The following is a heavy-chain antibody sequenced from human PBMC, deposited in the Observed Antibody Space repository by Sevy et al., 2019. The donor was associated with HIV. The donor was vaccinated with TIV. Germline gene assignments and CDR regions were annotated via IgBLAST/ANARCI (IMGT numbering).Heavy chain of an antibody. D-gene: IGHD4-17*01. CDR3: ARPMTTVKNDYYYYGMDV. CDR1: GYSFTTYW. CDR2: IYPGDSAI. V-gene: IGHV5-51*01. Sequence: GESLKISCKGSGYSFTTYWIGWVRQMPGKGLEWRGIIYPGDSAIRYCPSFQGQVTISADKSFSTAHLQWSSLKASDTAMYYCARPMTTVKNDYYYYGMDVWGQGTTVTVSS. J-gene: IGHJ6*02.